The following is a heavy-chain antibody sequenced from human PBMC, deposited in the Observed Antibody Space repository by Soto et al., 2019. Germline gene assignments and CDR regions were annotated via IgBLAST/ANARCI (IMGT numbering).Heavy chain of an antibody. J-gene: IGHJ6*02. CDR2: IKSKTDGGTA. Sequence: EVQLVESGGGLVKPGGSLRLSCAASGFSFSNAWMSWVRQLPGKGLEWVGHIKSKTDGGTADYAAPVKGRFTISGDDSKNTLYLQMNSLKTEDTAMFYCTTLNYGVDVWGQGTTVTVSS. CDR1: GFSFSNAW. V-gene: IGHV3-15*01. CDR3: TTLNYGVDV.